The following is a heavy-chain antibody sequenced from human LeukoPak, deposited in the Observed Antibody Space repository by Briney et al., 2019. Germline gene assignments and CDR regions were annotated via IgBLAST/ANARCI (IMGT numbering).Heavy chain of an antibody. J-gene: IGHJ3*01. Sequence: SGTLSLTCAVSGGSISSGNWWSWVRQPPGKGLEWIGEIFHSGSTNYNTSLKSRVTISVDKSKNQFSLKLTSVTATDTAVYYRARGISPGSGWFFDFWGQGTTATVSS. CDR2: IFHSGST. D-gene: IGHD6-19*01. CDR1: GGSISSGNW. V-gene: IGHV4-4*02. CDR3: ARGISPGSGWFFDF.